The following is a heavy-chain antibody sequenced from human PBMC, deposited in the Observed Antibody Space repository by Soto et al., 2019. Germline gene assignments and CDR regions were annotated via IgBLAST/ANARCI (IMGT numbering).Heavy chain of an antibody. CDR1: GGSISSGGYS. Sequence: SETLSLTCAVSGGSISSGGYSWSWIRQPPGKGLEWIGYIYHSGSTYYNPSLKSRVTISVDTSKNQFSLKLSSVTAADTAVYYCASTAHSSGWYSGGFDYWGQGTLVTGSS. CDR2: IYHSGST. D-gene: IGHD6-19*01. V-gene: IGHV4-30-2*02. J-gene: IGHJ4*02. CDR3: ASTAHSSGWYSGGFDY.